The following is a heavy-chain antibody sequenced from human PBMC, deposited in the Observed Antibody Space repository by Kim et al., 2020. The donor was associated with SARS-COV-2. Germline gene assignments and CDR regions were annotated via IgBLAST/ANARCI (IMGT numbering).Heavy chain of an antibody. J-gene: IGHJ4*02. D-gene: IGHD1-26*01. CDR1: GFTFSSYG. V-gene: IGHV3-30*18. CDR3: AKDRGQWWEPQGGYFDY. Sequence: GGSLRLSCAASGFTFSSYGMHWVRQAPGKGLEWVAVISYDGSNKYYADSVKGRFTISRDNSKNTLYLQMNSLRAEDTAVYYCAKDRGQWWEPQGGYFDYWGQGTLVTVSS. CDR2: ISYDGSNK.